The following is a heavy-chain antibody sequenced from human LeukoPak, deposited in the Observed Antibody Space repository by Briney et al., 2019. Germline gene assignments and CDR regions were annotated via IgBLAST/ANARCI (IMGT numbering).Heavy chain of an antibody. CDR2: IGTAGDS. CDR1: GFTFSSYD. J-gene: IGHJ4*02. Sequence: GGSLRLCCAASGFTFSSYDMYWVRQAAGKGLEWVSVIGTAGDSYYPGSVKGRFTISRENAKNSFYLQMNSLRAGDTAVYYCVRGGSSGYWSLTDFDYWGQGTLVTVSS. CDR3: VRGGSSGYWSLTDFDY. V-gene: IGHV3-13*01. D-gene: IGHD3-22*01.